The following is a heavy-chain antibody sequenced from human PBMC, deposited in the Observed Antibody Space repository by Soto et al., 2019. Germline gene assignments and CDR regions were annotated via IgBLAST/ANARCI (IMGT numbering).Heavy chain of an antibody. CDR1: GFPFSSYG. J-gene: IGHJ4*02. Sequence: PGGSLRLSWAASGFPFSSYGMHWVRQAPGKGLDWVVVIWYDGSNKDYAESVKGRFTISRDNSKNMLYLQMNSLRADDTAVYYCASSINWGQGTLVTVSS. V-gene: IGHV3-33*03. CDR2: IWYDGSNK. CDR3: ASSIN.